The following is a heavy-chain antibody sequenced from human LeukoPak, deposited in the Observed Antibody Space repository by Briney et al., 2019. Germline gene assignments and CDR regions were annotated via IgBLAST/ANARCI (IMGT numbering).Heavy chain of an antibody. Sequence: PSETLSLTCTVSGGSISSYYWSWIRQPAGKGLGWIGRIYTSGSTNYNPSLKSRVTMSVDTSKNQFSLKLSSVTAADTAVYYCARAWVYCSSTSCYTESLVSWFDPWGQGTLVTVSS. CDR3: ARAWVYCSSTSCYTESLVSWFDP. CDR2: IYTSGST. D-gene: IGHD2-2*02. J-gene: IGHJ5*02. V-gene: IGHV4-4*07. CDR1: GGSISSYY.